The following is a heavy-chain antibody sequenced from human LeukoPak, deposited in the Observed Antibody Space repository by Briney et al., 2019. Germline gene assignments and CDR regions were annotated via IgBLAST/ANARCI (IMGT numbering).Heavy chain of an antibody. CDR1: GFTFSGYG. J-gene: IGHJ4*02. CDR3: ARIGYCSSISCLGEADY. V-gene: IGHV3-33*01. D-gene: IGHD2-2*01. Sequence: GGSLRLSCAVSGFTFSGYGMHWVRQAPGKGLEWVAVIWYDGSNRYHADSVTGRFTVSRDNSKNTLYLQMNSLRAEDTALYYCARIGYCSSISCLGEADYWGQGTLVIVSS. CDR2: IWYDGSNR.